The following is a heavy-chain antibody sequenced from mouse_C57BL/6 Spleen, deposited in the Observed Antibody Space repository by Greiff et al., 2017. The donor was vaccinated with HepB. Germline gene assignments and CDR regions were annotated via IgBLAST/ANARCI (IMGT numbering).Heavy chain of an antibody. Sequence: VQLQQSGPELVKPGASVKISCKASGYSFTGYYMNWVKQSPEKSLEWIGEINPSTGGTTYNQKFKAKATLTVDKSSSTAYMQLKSLTSEDSAVYYCARGVFGSGYGFAYWGQGTLVTVSA. J-gene: IGHJ3*01. D-gene: IGHD3-2*02. CDR3: ARGVFGSGYGFAY. CDR2: INPSTGGT. CDR1: GYSFTGYY. V-gene: IGHV1-42*01.